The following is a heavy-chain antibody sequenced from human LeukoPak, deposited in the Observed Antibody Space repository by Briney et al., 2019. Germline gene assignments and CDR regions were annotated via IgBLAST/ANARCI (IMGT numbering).Heavy chain of an antibody. V-gene: IGHV4-59*12. J-gene: IGHJ4*02. CDR2: IYYSGST. D-gene: IGHD1-1*01. CDR1: GGSISSYY. Sequence: SETLSLTCTVSGGSISSYYWSCIREPPGQGLEVIGDIYYSGSTNSNPSLKSRVTISVDTSKNQFSLKLSSVTAADTAVYYCAITSDERRASDYWGQGTLVTVSS. CDR3: AITSDERRASDY.